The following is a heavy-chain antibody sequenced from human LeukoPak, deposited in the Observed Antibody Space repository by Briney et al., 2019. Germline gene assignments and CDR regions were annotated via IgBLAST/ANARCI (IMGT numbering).Heavy chain of an antibody. CDR2: IYYSGST. D-gene: IGHD1-26*01. V-gene: IGHV4-39*01. CDR3: ARQERGRWELHY. Sequence: SETLSLTCTVPGGSISSSSYYWGWIRQPPGKGLAWIGSIYYSGSTYYNPSLKSRVTISVDTSKNQFSLKLSSVTAADTAVYYCARQERGRWELHYWGQGTLVTVSS. CDR1: GGSISSSSYY. J-gene: IGHJ4*02.